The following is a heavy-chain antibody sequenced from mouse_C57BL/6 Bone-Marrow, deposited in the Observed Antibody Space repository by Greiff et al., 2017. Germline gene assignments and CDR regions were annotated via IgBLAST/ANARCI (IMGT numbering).Heavy chain of an antibody. V-gene: IGHV1-15*01. D-gene: IGHD2-12*01. CDR1: GYTFTDYE. Sequence: VKLVESGAELVRPGASVTLSCKASGYTFTDYEMHWVKQTPVHGLEWIGAIDPETGGTAYNQKFKGKAILTADKSSSTAYMELRSLTSEDSAVYYCTRRGYSDYYFDYWGQGTTLTVSS. CDR2: IDPETGGT. J-gene: IGHJ2*01. CDR3: TRRGYSDYYFDY.